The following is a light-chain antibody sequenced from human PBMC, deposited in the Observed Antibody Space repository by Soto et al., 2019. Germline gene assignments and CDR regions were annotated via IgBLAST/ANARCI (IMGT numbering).Light chain of an antibody. CDR1: QSVSSY. CDR2: DAS. J-gene: IGKJ1*01. V-gene: IGKV3-11*01. CDR3: QQRSNWPPWT. Sequence: EIVLTQSPATLSLSPGERATLSCRASQSVSSYLAWYQQKPGQAPRLLIYDASNRATGIPARFSGSGSGTDFTLAIYSLEPEDFAVYYCQQRSNWPPWTFGQGTKVEIK.